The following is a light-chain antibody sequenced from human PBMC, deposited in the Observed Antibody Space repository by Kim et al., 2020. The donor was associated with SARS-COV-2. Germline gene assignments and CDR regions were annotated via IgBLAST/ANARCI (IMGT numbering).Light chain of an antibody. V-gene: IGKV3-11*01. CDR2: DAS. Sequence: FSPGERATRSCRASQSVSSYLAWYQQKPGQAPRLLIYDASTRATGIPARFSGSGSGTDFTLTISSLEPEDFAVYYCQQRSNWPPYTFGQGTKLEI. CDR1: QSVSSY. CDR3: QQRSNWPPYT. J-gene: IGKJ2*01.